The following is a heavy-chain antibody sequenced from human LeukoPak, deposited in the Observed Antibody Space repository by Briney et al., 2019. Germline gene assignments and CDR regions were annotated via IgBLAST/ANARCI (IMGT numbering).Heavy chain of an antibody. J-gene: IGHJ4*02. CDR1: GDSISSYY. CDR3: ARLVYDSRGYYFDY. Sequence: SETLSLTCTVSGDSISSYYWSWIRQPPGKGLEWIGYIRYSGSANYNPSLRSRVTISIDTSKNQFSLKLRSVTAAGTAVYHCARLVYDSRGYYFDYWGQGTLVTVSS. D-gene: IGHD3-22*01. V-gene: IGHV4-59*08. CDR2: IRYSGSA.